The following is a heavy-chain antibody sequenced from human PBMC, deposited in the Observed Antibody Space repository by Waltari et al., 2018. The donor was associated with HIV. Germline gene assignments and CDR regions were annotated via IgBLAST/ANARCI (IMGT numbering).Heavy chain of an antibody. D-gene: IGHD3-22*01. CDR1: GGSISTYY. V-gene: IGHV4-59*01. CDR2: IYYSGST. Sequence: ETLSLTCTVSGGSISTYYWSWIRQSPGKGLEWIGYIYYSGSTNYNAPLQSRVTISVDTSKNQFSLKLNSVTAADTAVYYCARNSSAKGNRYFYYGLDVWGQGTPVTV. CDR3: ARNSSAKGNRYFYYGLDV. J-gene: IGHJ6*02.